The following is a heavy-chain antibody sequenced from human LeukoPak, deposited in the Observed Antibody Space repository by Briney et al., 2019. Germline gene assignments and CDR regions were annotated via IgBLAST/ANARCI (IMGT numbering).Heavy chain of an antibody. CDR2: IYHSGST. J-gene: IGHJ5*02. D-gene: IGHD4-11*01. Sequence: SETLSLTCAVSGYSFSSGYYWGWIRQPPGKGLEWIGSIYHSGSTYYNPSLKSRVTISVDTSKNQFSLKLSSVTAADTAVYYCAREEEYSNYGRDWFDPWGQGTLVTVSS. V-gene: IGHV4-38-2*02. CDR3: AREEEYSNYGRDWFDP. CDR1: GYSFSSGYY.